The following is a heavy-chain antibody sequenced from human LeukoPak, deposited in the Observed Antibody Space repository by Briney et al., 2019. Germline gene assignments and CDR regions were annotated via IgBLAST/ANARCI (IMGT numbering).Heavy chain of an antibody. CDR1: GGTFSSYA. D-gene: IGHD6-19*01. V-gene: IGHV1-69*01. CDR2: IIPIFGTA. Sequence: GSSVKVSCKASGGTFSSYAISWVRQAPGQGLEWMGGIIPIFGTANYAQKFQGRVTITADESTSTAYMELSSLRSEDTAVYYCAREEYSSGSYYFDYWGQGTLVTVSS. CDR3: AREEYSSGSYYFDY. J-gene: IGHJ4*02.